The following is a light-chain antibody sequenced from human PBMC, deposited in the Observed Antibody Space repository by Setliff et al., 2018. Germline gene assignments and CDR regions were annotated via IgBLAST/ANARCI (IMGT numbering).Light chain of an antibody. CDR1: SAGIANLNF. J-gene: IGLJ1*01. CDR3: SSYAGNYIYV. Sequence: QSALTQPASVSGSPGQSITISCTGSSAGIANLNFVSWYQQHPGKAPKLIIYEVSKRPSGVPDRFSGSKSGNTASLTVSGLQAEDEADYYCSSYAGNYIYVFGSGTKV. CDR2: EVS. V-gene: IGLV2-8*01.